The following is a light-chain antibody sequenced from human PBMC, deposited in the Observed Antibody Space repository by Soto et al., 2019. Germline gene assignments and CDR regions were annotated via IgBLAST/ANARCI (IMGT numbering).Light chain of an antibody. CDR2: AAS. CDR3: QQTHAVPLT. CDR1: QPMGNY. J-gene: IGKJ5*01. Sequence: DGQMTQSPSSLSASVGDRVTIACRAWQPMGNYLIWYQQKPGEAPKVLIFAASSLRSGVPSRFTGRGYGTDFTLTINNLHPEDSATYSCQQTHAVPLTFGHGTRLEIK. V-gene: IGKV1-39*01.